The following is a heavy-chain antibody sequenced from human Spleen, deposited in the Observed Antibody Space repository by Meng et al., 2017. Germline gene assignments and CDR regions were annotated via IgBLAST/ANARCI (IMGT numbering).Heavy chain of an antibody. J-gene: IGHJ4*02. V-gene: IGHV1-18*01. CDR2: IHPSGHP. CDR3: VKHSSDWSLDS. CDR1: GYTYTDYQ. Sequence: QVQLVQSGVEVKKPGASVKVSCKASGYTYTDYQTDWVRQAPGQGLEWMGWIHPSGHPTYAQKFQGRVTMTIDTSTTTASMELRSLRSDDSALYYCVKHSSDWSLDSWGQGTLVTVSS. D-gene: IGHD6-19*01.